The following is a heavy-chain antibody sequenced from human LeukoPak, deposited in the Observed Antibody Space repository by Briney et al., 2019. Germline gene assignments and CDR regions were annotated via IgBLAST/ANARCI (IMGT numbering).Heavy chain of an antibody. CDR1: GGSISSSNW. J-gene: IGHJ4*02. CDR2: IYHSGST. CDR3: ARLPSPTYTRGYYFDY. D-gene: IGHD2-2*01. V-gene: IGHV4-4*02. Sequence: PSQTLSLTCAVSGGSISSSNWWSWVRQPPGKGLEWIGYIYHSGSTNYNPSLKSRVTISVDTSKNQFSLKLSSVTAADTAVYYCARLPSPTYTRGYYFDYWGQGTLVTVSS.